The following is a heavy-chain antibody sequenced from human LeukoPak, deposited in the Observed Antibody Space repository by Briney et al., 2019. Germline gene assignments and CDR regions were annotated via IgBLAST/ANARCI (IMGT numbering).Heavy chain of an antibody. J-gene: IGHJ1*01. D-gene: IGHD3-16*01. CDR3: ARDEFTIHGGGQH. CDR1: SGSISSSNW. V-gene: IGHV4-4*02. CDR2: IYHSGST. Sequence: SGTLSLTCAVSSGSISSSNWWSWVRQPPGKGLEWIGEIYHSGSTNYNPSLKSRVTISVDKSKNQFSLKLSSVTAADTAVYYCARDEFTIHGGGQHWGQGTLVTVSS.